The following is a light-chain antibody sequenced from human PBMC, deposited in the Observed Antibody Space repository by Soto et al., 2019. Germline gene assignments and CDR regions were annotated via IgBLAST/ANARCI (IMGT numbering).Light chain of an antibody. Sequence: EIVMTQSPATLSVSPGERATLSCRASQSISINLVWYQQKPGQAPRLLIYGASNRATGIPARFSGSGSGTEFTLTISSLQSEDFAVYYCQQYNNWPPFTFGHGTKVDIK. CDR3: QQYNNWPPFT. CDR1: QSISIN. J-gene: IGKJ3*01. CDR2: GAS. V-gene: IGKV3-15*01.